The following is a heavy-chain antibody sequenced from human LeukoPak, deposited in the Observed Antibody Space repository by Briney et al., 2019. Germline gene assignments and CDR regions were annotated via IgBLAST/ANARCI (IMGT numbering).Heavy chain of an antibody. J-gene: IGHJ4*02. D-gene: IGHD6-19*01. CDR3: ARGGGYSSGWPDY. Sequence: SETLSLTCAVYGGSFSGYYWSWIRQPPGKGLEWIGEINHSGSTNYNPSLKSQVTISVDTSKNQFSLKLSSVTAADTAVYYCARGGGYSSGWPDYWGQGTLVTVSS. CDR2: INHSGST. V-gene: IGHV4-34*01. CDR1: GGSFSGYY.